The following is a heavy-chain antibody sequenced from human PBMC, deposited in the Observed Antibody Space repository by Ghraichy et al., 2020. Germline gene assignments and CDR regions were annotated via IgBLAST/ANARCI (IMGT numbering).Heavy chain of an antibody. V-gene: IGHV4-30-4*01. D-gene: IGHD6-19*01. J-gene: IGHJ5*02. CDR1: GGSISSGNYY. Sequence: SETLSLTCTVSGGSISSGNYYWSWIRQPPGKGLEWIGYIYYSGTTYYNPSLKSRITISIDTSKNQFSLKLTSVTAADTAVYYCARASHFGNGWWESFRRNWFDPWGQGTLVTVSS. CDR3: ARASHFGNGWWESFRRNWFDP. CDR2: IYYSGTT.